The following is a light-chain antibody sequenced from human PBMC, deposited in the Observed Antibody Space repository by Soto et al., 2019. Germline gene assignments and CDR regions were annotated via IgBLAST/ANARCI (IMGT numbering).Light chain of an antibody. J-gene: IGKJ2*01. CDR1: QGISSA. Sequence: AIQLTQSPSSLSASVGDRVTITCRASQGISSALAWYQQKPGKAPKLLIYDASSLESGVPSRFSGSGSGTDFTLTISSLQPEDFANYYYQQFNSYPLFGQGTKLEIK. V-gene: IGKV1-13*02. CDR3: QQFNSYPL. CDR2: DAS.